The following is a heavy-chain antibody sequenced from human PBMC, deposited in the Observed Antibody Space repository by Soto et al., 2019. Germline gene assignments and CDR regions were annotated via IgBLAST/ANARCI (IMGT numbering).Heavy chain of an antibody. Sequence: EVQPLESGGGLVQPGGSLRLSCAASGFTFSSYAMSWVRQAPGKGLEWVSAISGSGGSTYYADSVKGRFTISRDNSKNTLYLQMNSLRAEDTAVYYCAKDQSDLHWYFDLWGRGTLVTVSS. V-gene: IGHV3-23*01. CDR3: AKDQSDLHWYFDL. CDR1: GFTFSSYA. J-gene: IGHJ2*01. CDR2: ISGSGGST.